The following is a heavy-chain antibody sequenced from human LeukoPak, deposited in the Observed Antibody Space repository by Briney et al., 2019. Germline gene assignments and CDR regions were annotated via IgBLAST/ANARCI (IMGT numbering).Heavy chain of an antibody. V-gene: IGHV3-23*01. Sequence: SGGSLRLSCAASGFTFSSYAMSWVRQAPGKGLEWVSAISGSGGSTYYADSVKGRFTISRDNSKNTLYLQMNSLRAEDTALYHCARDDGGNSGEWSYWGQGTLVTVSS. CDR1: GFTFSSYA. D-gene: IGHD4-23*01. CDR2: ISGSGGST. CDR3: ARDDGGNSGEWSY. J-gene: IGHJ4*02.